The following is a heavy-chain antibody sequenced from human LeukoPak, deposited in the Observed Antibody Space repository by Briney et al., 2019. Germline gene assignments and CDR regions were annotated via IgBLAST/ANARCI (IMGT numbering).Heavy chain of an antibody. J-gene: IGHJ6*02. CDR1: GFTFSSYA. D-gene: IGHD5-18*01. Sequence: GRSLRLSCAASGFTFSSYAMHWVRQAPGKGLEWVAVISYDGSNKYYADSVKGRFTISRDNSKNTLYLQMNSLRAEDTAVYYCARGIQLWPHYYYYGMDVWGQGTTVTVSS. CDR2: ISYDGSNK. CDR3: ARGIQLWPHYYYYGMDV. V-gene: IGHV3-30-3*01.